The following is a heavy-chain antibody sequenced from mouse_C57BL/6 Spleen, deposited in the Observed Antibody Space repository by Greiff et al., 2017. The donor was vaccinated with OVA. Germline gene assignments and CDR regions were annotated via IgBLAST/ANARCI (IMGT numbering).Heavy chain of an antibody. J-gene: IGHJ4*01. CDR1: GFSLTSYG. Sequence: VKVVESGPGLVQPSQSLSITCTVSGFSLTSYGVHWVRQSPGKGLEWLGVIWRGGSTDYNAAFMSRLSITKDNSKSQVFFKMNSLQADDTAIYYCAKNSMIRGAMDYWGQGTSVTVSS. V-gene: IGHV2-5*01. CDR3: AKNSMIRGAMDY. D-gene: IGHD2-4*01. CDR2: IWRGGST.